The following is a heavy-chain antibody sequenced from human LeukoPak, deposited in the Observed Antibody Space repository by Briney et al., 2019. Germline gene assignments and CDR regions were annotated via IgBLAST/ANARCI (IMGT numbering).Heavy chain of an antibody. V-gene: IGHV3-53*01. D-gene: IGHD5-24*01. J-gene: IGHJ4*02. CDR3: ARVGGEMAADY. CDR2: IYSGGST. CDR1: GFTFSSYG. Sequence: GGSLRLSCAASGFTFSSYGINWVRQTPGKGLEWVSVIYSGGSTYYADSVKGRFTISRDNSKNTLYLQMNSLRAEDTAVYYCARVGGEMAADYWGQGTLVTVSS.